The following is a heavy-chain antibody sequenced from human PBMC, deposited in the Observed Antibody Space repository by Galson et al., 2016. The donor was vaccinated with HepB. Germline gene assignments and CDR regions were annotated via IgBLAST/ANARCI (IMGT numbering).Heavy chain of an antibody. CDR2: IYHSGTNT. V-gene: IGHV4-4*02. CDR3: ARFHYGSGTYTVNWFDP. J-gene: IGHJ5*02. D-gene: IGHD3-10*01. CDR1: GGSITSGNW. Sequence: SETLSLTCAVSGGSITSGNWWSWVRQPPRKGLEWIGEIYHSGTNTNYNPSLKSRVTISVDKSKNQFSLKLTSVTAADTAIYYCARFHYGSGTYTVNWFDPWGQGTLVTVSS.